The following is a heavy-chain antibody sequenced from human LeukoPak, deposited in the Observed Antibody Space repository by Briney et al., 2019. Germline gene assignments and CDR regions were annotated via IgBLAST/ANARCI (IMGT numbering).Heavy chain of an antibody. V-gene: IGHV3-11*04. CDR3: ARDSGTMVVDLSFDY. Sequence: TGGSLRLCCAASGFTFCDYYMRWIRQARGKGLDWDSYMRSSGNTTYYADSVKGRFTSPRDNAKNPLYLQMNSLRAEDTAVYYCARDSGTMVVDLSFDYWGQGALVTVSS. CDR1: GFTFCDYY. J-gene: IGHJ4*02. CDR2: MRSSGNTT. D-gene: IGHD3-22*01.